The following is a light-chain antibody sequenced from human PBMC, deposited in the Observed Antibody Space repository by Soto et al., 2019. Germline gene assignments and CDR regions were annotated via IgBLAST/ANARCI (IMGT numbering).Light chain of an antibody. CDR2: DAS. J-gene: IGKJ5*01. CDR3: QQNKDWPGT. Sequence: EIVLTQSPGTLSMSPGERATLSCRASQSLSSSSLAWYQQKPGQAPRLLIYDASTRATGIPVRFSGSGSGTEFTLTISSLQSEDFGVYYCQQNKDWPGTFGQGTRLEIK. V-gene: IGKV3-15*01. CDR1: QSLSSS.